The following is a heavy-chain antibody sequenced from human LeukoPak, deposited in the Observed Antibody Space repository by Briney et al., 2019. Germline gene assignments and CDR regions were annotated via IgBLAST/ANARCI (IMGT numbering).Heavy chain of an antibody. J-gene: IGHJ4*02. CDR1: GFTFTNYG. CDR3: AKFNSPYGSGSFYDY. CDR2: ISYDGNDK. Sequence: GGSLRLSCVASGFTFTNYGFHWVRQAPGKGLQWVAVISYDGNDKSYSDSVKGRFTISRDNSKNTLYLQMNSLRAEDTAVYYCAKFNSPYGSGSFYDYWGQGTLVTVSS. D-gene: IGHD3-10*01. V-gene: IGHV3-30*18.